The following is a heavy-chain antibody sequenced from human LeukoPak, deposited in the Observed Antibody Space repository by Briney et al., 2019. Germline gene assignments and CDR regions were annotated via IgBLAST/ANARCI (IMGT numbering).Heavy chain of an antibody. CDR1: GYTFTGYY. CDR3: AKVGIFTILGVGAFDL. J-gene: IGHJ3*01. D-gene: IGHD3-3*01. CDR2: IDPNSGTT. Sequence: ASVKVSCKDSGYTFTGYYMQWVRQAPGQGIEWMGWIDPNSGTTQYAQKFQGGVTMTRDTSIRTAYMALISLTYDDTAVYYCAKVGIFTILGVGAFDLWGQGTLVTVSS. V-gene: IGHV1-2*02.